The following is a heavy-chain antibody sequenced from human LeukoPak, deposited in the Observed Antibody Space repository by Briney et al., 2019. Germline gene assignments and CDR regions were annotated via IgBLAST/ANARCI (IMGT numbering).Heavy chain of an antibody. D-gene: IGHD2-21*02. CDR1: GGSISSYY. J-gene: IGHJ4*02. CDR3: ARDLASCAGDCYSDGFDY. Sequence: SETLSLTCTVSGGSISSYYWSWIRQPPGKGLEWIGYIYYSGSTNYNPSLKSRVTISVDTSKNQFSLKLSSVTAADTAVYYCARDLASCAGDCYSDGFDYWGQGALVTVSS. CDR2: IYYSGST. V-gene: IGHV4-59*01.